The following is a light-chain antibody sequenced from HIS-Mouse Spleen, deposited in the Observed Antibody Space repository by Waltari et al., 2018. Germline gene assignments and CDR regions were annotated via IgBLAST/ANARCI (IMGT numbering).Light chain of an antibody. V-gene: IGLV3-10*01. CDR1: AFPKKY. J-gene: IGLJ2*01. Sequence: SSELTQDPAVSVALVQTAMITCSGDAFPKKYAYWYQQKSGQAHVLVIYEDSKRPSGIPERFSGSSSGTMATLTISGAQVEDEADYYCYSTDSSGNHRVFGGGTKLTVL. CDR3: YSTDSSGNHRV. CDR2: EDS.